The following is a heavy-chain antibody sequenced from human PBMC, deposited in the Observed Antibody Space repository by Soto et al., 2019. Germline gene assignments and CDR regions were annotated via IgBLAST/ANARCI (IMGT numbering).Heavy chain of an antibody. D-gene: IGHD3-3*01. CDR1: GGTFSSYA. J-gene: IGHJ6*02. CDR3: ASKTIEGGLRFLEWSPPYYYGMDV. V-gene: IGHV1-69*06. CDR2: IIPIFGTA. Sequence: ASVKVSCKASGGTFSSYAISWVRQAPGQGLGWMGGIIPIFGTANYAQKFQGRVTITADKSTSTAYMELSSLRSEDTAVYYCASKTIEGGLRFLEWSPPYYYGMDVWGQGTTVTVSS.